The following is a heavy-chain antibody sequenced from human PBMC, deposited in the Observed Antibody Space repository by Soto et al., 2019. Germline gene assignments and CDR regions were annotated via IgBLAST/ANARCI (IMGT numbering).Heavy chain of an antibody. CDR3: ARICSGGSCERAHCQIDY. J-gene: IGHJ4*02. V-gene: IGHV1-69*01. CDR2: IIPIFGTA. D-gene: IGHD2-15*01. Sequence: QVQLVQSGAEVKKPGSSVKVSCKASGGTFSSYAISWVRQAPGQGLEWMGGIIPIFGTANYAQKFQGRVTITADESTRTAYMELSSLRSEDTAVYYCARICSGGSCERAHCQIDYWGQGTLVTVSS. CDR1: GGTFSSYA.